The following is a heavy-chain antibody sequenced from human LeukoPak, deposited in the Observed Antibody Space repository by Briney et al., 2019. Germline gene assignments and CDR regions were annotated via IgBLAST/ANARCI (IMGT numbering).Heavy chain of an antibody. V-gene: IGHV4-61*01. D-gene: IGHD2-2*01. CDR2: IYYSGST. CDR3: AREAIGYCSSTSCSNDAFDI. Sequence: SETPSLTCTVSGGSVSSGSYYWSWIRQPPGKGLEWIGYIYYSGSTNYNPSLKSRVTISVDTSKNQFSLKLSSVTAADTAVYYCAREAIGYCSSTSCSNDAFDIWGQGTMVTVSS. CDR1: GGSVSSGSYY. J-gene: IGHJ3*02.